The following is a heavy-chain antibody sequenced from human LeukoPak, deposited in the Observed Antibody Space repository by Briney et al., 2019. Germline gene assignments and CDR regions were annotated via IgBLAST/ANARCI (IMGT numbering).Heavy chain of an antibody. Sequence: HSQTLSLTCANSGDSVSSNSVTWNWIRQSPSRGLEWLGRTYYRSTWYNDYAVSVRGRITVNPDTSKNQFSLHLNSVTPEDTAVYYCARRLTQYDCFDPWGQGILVTVSS. J-gene: IGHJ5*02. CDR1: GDSVSSNSVT. V-gene: IGHV6-1*01. CDR3: ARRLTQYDCFDP. D-gene: IGHD2-2*01. CDR2: TYYRSTWYN.